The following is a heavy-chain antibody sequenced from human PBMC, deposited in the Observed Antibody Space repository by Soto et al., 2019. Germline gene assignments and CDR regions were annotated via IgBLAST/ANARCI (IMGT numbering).Heavy chain of an antibody. CDR3: ARPDYGSGSYPDY. CDR1: GFTFSSYA. V-gene: IGHV3-30-3*01. J-gene: IGHJ4*02. D-gene: IGHD3-10*01. CDR2: ISYDGSNK. Sequence: QVQLVEYGGGVVQPGRSLRLSCTASGFTFSSYAMHWVRQAPGKGLEWVAVISYDGSNKYYADSVKGRFTISRDNSTNTLFLHMNSLRAEDTAVYYCARPDYGSGSYPDYCGQGTLVTVSS.